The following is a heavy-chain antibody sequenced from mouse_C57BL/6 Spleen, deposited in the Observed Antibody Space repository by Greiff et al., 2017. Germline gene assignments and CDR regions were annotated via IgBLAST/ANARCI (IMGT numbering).Heavy chain of an antibody. CDR1: GYAFSSYW. D-gene: IGHD1-3*01. CDR2: IYPGDGDT. J-gene: IGHJ4*01. CDR3: ARAEREHNEAMDY. Sequence: QVQLQQSGAELVKPGASVKISCKASGYAFSSYWMNWVKQRPGQGLEWIGQIYPGDGDTNYNGKFKGKATLTEDKSSSTAYMQLSSLTSADAAVYFCARAEREHNEAMDYWGQGTSVTVSS. V-gene: IGHV1-80*01.